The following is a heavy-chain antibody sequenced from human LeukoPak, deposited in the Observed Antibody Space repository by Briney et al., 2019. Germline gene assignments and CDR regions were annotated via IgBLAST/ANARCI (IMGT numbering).Heavy chain of an antibody. D-gene: IGHD1-26*01. Sequence: ASVKVSCKASGYTFTGYYMHWVRQAPGQGLEWMGWNNPNSGGTNYAQKFQGRVTMTRDTSISTAYMELSRLRSDDTAVYYCARSRGPIVGATNSFDPWGQGTLVTVSS. CDR1: GYTFTGYY. CDR2: NNPNSGGT. J-gene: IGHJ5*02. V-gene: IGHV1-2*02. CDR3: ARSRGPIVGATNSFDP.